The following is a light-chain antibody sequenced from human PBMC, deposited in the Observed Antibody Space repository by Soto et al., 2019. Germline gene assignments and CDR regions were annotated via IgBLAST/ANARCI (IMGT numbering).Light chain of an antibody. CDR2: GAS. V-gene: IGKV3-20*01. Sequence: DIVMTQSPATLSVSPGERATLSCRASQSVSNNYLAWYQRKPGQAPRLLIYGASNRATGIPDRFSGSGSGTDFTLTISRLEPEDFAVYYCQQYGSSGTFGQGTKVDIK. CDR3: QQYGSSGT. J-gene: IGKJ1*01. CDR1: QSVSNNY.